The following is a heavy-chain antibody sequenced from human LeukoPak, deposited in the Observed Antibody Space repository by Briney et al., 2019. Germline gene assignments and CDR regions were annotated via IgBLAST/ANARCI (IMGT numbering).Heavy chain of an antibody. V-gene: IGHV4-59*01. CDR3: ARGGSTPFDY. CDR2: IYHSGST. CDR1: GGSISSYY. D-gene: IGHD3-10*01. J-gene: IGHJ4*02. Sequence: TSETLSLTCTVSGGSISSYYWSWIRQPPGKGLEWIGYIYHSGSTNYNPSLKSRVTISVDTSKNQFSLKLSSVTAADTAVYYCARGGSTPFDYWGQGTLVTVSS.